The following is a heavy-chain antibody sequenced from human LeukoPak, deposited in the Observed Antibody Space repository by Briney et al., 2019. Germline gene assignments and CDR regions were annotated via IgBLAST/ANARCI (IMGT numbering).Heavy chain of an antibody. CDR3: ARVKYYYDGSAYSAFYYFDY. D-gene: IGHD3-22*01. V-gene: IGHV4-59*11. CDR2: IYYSGST. CDR1: GGSISSHY. J-gene: IGHJ4*02. Sequence: PSETLSPTCTVSGGSISSHYWSWIRQPPGKGLEWIGYIYYSGSTNYNPSLKSRVTISVDTSKNQFSLKLSSVTAADTAVYYCARVKYYYDGSAYSAFYYFDYWGQGTLVTVSS.